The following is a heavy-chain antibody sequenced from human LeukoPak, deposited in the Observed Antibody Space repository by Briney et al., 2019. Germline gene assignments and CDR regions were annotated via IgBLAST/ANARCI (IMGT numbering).Heavy chain of an antibody. CDR1: GYSFTSYW. J-gene: IGHJ3*02. CDR2: IYPGDSDT. D-gene: IGHD3-10*01. CDR3: ARSYYYGSGSYYIDAFYI. V-gene: IGHV5-51*01. Sequence: GESLKISCKGSGYSFTSYWIGWVRQMPGKGLEWMGIIYPGDSDTRYSPSFQGQVTISADKSISTAYLQWSSLKASDTAIYPFARSYYYGSGSYYIDAFYIWGQGTMVTVSS.